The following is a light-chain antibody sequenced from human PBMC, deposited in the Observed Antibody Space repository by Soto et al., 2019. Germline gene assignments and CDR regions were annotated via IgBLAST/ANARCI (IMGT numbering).Light chain of an antibody. CDR3: QQYGSSPPLT. Sequence: EIVMTQSPATLSVSPGERATLSCRASQSVNINLAWYQQKPGQAPRLLIYGASSRATGIPDRFSGSGSGTDFTLTISRLEPEDFVVYYCQQYGSSPPLTFGGGTKVDIK. J-gene: IGKJ4*01. CDR1: QSVNIN. V-gene: IGKV3-20*01. CDR2: GAS.